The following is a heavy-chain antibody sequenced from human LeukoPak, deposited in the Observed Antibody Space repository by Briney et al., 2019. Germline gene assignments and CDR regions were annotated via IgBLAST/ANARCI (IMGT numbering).Heavy chain of an antibody. D-gene: IGHD1-26*01. V-gene: IGHV4-4*07. J-gene: IGHJ6*03. CDR1: GGSMSSYY. Sequence: SETLSLTCTVSGGSMSSYYWSWIRQPAGKGLEWIGRIYFTGSTKYNPSLKSRVTMSVDMSKNQFSLKLSSVTAADTAVYYCAREFASSGSYSDYYMDVWGKGTTVTISS. CDR2: IYFTGST. CDR3: AREFASSGSYSDYYMDV.